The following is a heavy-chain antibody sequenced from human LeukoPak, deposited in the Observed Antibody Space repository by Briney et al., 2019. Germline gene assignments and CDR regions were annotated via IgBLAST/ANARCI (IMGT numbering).Heavy chain of an antibody. J-gene: IGHJ3*02. CDR1: GYTFTSYG. Sequence: ASVKVSCKASGYTFTSYGISWVRQAPGQGLEWMGWISAYNGNTNYAQKLQGRVTMTTDTSTSTAYMELRSLRSDDTAVYYCARVRLVVVPAAPHKAFDIWGQGTMDTVSS. CDR2: ISAYNGNT. CDR3: ARVRLVVVPAAPHKAFDI. V-gene: IGHV1-18*01. D-gene: IGHD2-2*01.